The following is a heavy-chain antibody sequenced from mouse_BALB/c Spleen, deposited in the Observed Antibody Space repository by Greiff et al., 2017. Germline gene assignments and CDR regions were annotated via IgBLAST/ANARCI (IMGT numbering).Heavy chain of an antibody. Sequence: QVQLQQSGPGLVAPSQSLSITCTVSGFSLTSYGVHWVRQPPGKGLEWLGVIWAGGSTNYNSALMSRLSISKDNSKSQVFLKMNSLQTDDTAMYYCARDRSLDYGPAWFAYWGQGTLVTVSA. D-gene: IGHD1-2*01. CDR3: ARDRSLDYGPAWFAY. V-gene: IGHV2-9*02. CDR1: GFSLTSYG. J-gene: IGHJ3*01. CDR2: IWAGGST.